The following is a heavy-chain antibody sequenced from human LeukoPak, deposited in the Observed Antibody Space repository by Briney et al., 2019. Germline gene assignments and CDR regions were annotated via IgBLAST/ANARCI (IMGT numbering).Heavy chain of an antibody. CDR2: IYYSGST. D-gene: IGHD1-14*01. V-gene: IGHV4-59*01. J-gene: IGHJ4*02. CDR3: ARGHHTEILGL. CDR1: GGSISSYY. Sequence: PSETLSLTCTVSGGSISSYYWSWLRQPPGKGLEWIGYIYYSGSTNYNPSLKSRVTISVDTSKNQFSLKLSSVTAADTAVYYCARGHHTEILGLWGQGTLVTVSS.